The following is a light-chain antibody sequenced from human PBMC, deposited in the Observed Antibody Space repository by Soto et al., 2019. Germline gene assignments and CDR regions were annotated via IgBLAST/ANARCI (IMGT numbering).Light chain of an antibody. CDR3: LLFYSGARPVV. CDR2: DTS. J-gene: IGLJ2*01. Sequence: QAVVTQEPSLTVSPGGTVTLTCGSSTGDVTSGHYPYWFQQKPGQAPRTLIYDTSNKHSWTPARFSGSLLGGKAALTLSGAQSEDEADYYCLLFYSGARPVVFGGGTKLTVL. V-gene: IGLV7-46*01. CDR1: TGDVTSGHY.